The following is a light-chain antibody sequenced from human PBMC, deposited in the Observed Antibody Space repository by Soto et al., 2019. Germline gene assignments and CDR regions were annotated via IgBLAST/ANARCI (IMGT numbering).Light chain of an antibody. CDR2: WAS. J-gene: IGKJ1*01. CDR3: QQYYSLPWT. Sequence: DFVMTQSPDSLAVSLGERATINCKSSQSILYSSNNKNHLAWYQQRPGQPPKLLIFWASTRESGVPDRFSGSGSGTDFTLTISSLQAEDVAVYYCQQYYSLPWTFGQGTKVEIK. CDR1: QSILYSSNNKNH. V-gene: IGKV4-1*01.